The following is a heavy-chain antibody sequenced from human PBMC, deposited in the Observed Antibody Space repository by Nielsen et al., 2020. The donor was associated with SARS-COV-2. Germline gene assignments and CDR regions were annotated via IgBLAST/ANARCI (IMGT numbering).Heavy chain of an antibody. Sequence: GGSLRLSCKGSGYSFTSYWISWVRQMPGKGLEWMGRIDPSDSYTTYSPSFQGHVTISADKSISTAYLQWSRLKASDTAMYYCASDPTAMDYYYGMDVWGQGTTVTVSS. D-gene: IGHD5-18*01. CDR2: IDPSDSYT. J-gene: IGHJ6*02. CDR3: ASDPTAMDYYYGMDV. CDR1: GYSFTSYW. V-gene: IGHV5-10-1*01.